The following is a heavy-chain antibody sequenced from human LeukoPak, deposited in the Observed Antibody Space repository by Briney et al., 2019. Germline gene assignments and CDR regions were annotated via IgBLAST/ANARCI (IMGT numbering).Heavy chain of an antibody. CDR3: AKVRWDNSGWYYLDS. CDR2: ISRNGAVT. Sequence: PGGSLRLSCAASGLIFDDYTMHWVRQAPGKGLEWVSLISRNGAVTKYADSVRGRFTISRDNSKNTLYLQMNNLRAEDTAMYYCAKVRWDNSGWYYLDSWGQGTLVTVSS. CDR1: GLIFDDYT. D-gene: IGHD6-19*01. V-gene: IGHV3-43*01. J-gene: IGHJ4*02.